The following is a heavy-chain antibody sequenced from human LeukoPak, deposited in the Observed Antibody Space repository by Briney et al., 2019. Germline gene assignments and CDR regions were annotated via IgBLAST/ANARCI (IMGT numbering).Heavy chain of an antibody. CDR3: ASRVWIQLWLDAFDI. V-gene: IGHV3-11*04. D-gene: IGHD5-18*01. J-gene: IGHJ3*02. CDR2: ISSSGSTI. CDR1: GFTFSDYY. Sequence: GGSLRLSCAASGFTFSDYYMSWIRQAPGKGLEWVSYISSSGSTIYYADSVKGRFTISRDNAKNSLYLQMNSLRAEDTAVYYCASRVWIQLWLDAFDIWGQGTMVTVSS.